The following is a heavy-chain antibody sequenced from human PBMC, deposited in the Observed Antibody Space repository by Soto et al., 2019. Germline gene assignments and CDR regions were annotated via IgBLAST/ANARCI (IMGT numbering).Heavy chain of an antibody. D-gene: IGHD3-16*01. Sequence: GGSLRLSCAASGFVFSDFQFNWVRQAPGGGLEWLSSITGTSAFTEYAESIEGRFTISRDNPNKLLFLHMDDLRPEDTAVYYCARDNLAFQGAFDLWGQGTLVTVSS. CDR3: ARDNLAFQGAFDL. V-gene: IGHV3-21*01. CDR2: ITGTSAFT. J-gene: IGHJ4*02. CDR1: GFVFSDFQ.